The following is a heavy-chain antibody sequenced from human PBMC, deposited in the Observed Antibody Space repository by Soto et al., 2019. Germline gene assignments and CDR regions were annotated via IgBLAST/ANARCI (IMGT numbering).Heavy chain of an antibody. V-gene: IGHV3-30-3*02. CDR3: AKDGISKTIRGDALNF. CDR1: GFTFSSYA. Sequence: GGSLRLSCAASGFTFSSYAMHCVRQAPGKGLEWVAVISYDGSNKYYADSVNGRFTISRDNSKNTLYLQMNSLRAEDTAVYYCAKDGISKTIRGDALNFWGQGTLVTVSS. D-gene: IGHD1-1*01. J-gene: IGHJ3*01. CDR2: ISYDGSNK.